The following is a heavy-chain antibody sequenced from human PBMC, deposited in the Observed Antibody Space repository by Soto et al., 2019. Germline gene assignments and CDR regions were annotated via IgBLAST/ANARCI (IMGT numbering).Heavy chain of an antibody. CDR3: ARSSGTSYSWFDP. Sequence: QVQLVQSGAEVKKPGASVKVSCKASGYTFTSYGISWVRQAPGQGLEWMGWISAYNGNTNYAQKLQGRVTMTTDTSTSTAYVKVSSLRSDDTAVYYCARSSGTSYSWFDPWGQGTLVTVSS. D-gene: IGHD1-26*01. J-gene: IGHJ5*02. CDR2: ISAYNGNT. V-gene: IGHV1-18*01. CDR1: GYTFTSYG.